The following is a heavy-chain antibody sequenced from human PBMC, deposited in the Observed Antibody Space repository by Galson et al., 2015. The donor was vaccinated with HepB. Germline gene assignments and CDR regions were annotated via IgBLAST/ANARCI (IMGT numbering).Heavy chain of an antibody. Sequence: SVKVSCKASGYTFTSYAMHWVRQAPGQRLEWMGWINAGNGNTKYSQKFQGRVTITRDTSASTAYMELSSLRSEDTAVYYCARGSMVRGVLVLGYWGQGTLVTVSS. J-gene: IGHJ4*02. CDR2: INAGNGNT. CDR1: GYTFTSYA. D-gene: IGHD3-10*01. CDR3: ARGSMVRGVLVLGY. V-gene: IGHV1-3*01.